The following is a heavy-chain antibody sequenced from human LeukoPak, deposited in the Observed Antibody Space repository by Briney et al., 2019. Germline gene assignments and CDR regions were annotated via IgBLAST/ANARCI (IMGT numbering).Heavy chain of an antibody. CDR3: ARRPGYPSFDY. CDR2: ISYDGSNK. CDR1: GFTFSSYG. D-gene: IGHD2-15*01. V-gene: IGHV3-30*03. Sequence: GGSLRLSCAASGFTFSSYGMHWVRQAPGKGLEWVAVISYDGSNKYYADSVKGRFTISRDNSKNTLYLQMNSLRAEDTAVYYCARRPGYPSFDYWGQGTLVTVSS. J-gene: IGHJ4*02.